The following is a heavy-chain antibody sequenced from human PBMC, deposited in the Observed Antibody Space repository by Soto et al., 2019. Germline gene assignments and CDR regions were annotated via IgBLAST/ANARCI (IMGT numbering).Heavy chain of an antibody. CDR1: GFTFSSYW. D-gene: IGHD2-15*01. J-gene: IGHJ6*02. CDR2: INSDGSTT. V-gene: IGHV3-74*01. CDR3: ARGVAGYYAMDV. Sequence: EVQLVESGGDLVQPGGSLRLSCAASGFTFSSYWIHWVRQAPGKGLVWVSRINSDGSTTNYADSAKGRFTISRGNAKNTLYLQMNSLRAEDTAVYYCARGVAGYYAMDVWGQGTTVTVSS.